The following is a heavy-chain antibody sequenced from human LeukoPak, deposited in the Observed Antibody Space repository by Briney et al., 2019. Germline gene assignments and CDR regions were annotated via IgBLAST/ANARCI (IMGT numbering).Heavy chain of an antibody. D-gene: IGHD2-2*01. CDR1: GGSISSGGYS. Sequence: PSETLSLTCAVSGGSISSGGYSWSWIRQPPGKGLEWIGYIYHSGSTYYNPSLKSRVTISVDRSKNQFSLKLSSVTAADTAVYYCARGSCSSTSCSPAYYYYGMDVWGQGTTVTVSS. CDR2: IYHSGST. CDR3: ARGSCSSTSCSPAYYYYGMDV. J-gene: IGHJ6*02. V-gene: IGHV4-30-2*01.